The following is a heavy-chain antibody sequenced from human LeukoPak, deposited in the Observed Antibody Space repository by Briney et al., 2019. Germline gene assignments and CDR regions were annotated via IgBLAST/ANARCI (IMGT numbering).Heavy chain of an antibody. Sequence: PSETLSLTCPVSGGSISSNNYYWGWIRQPPGKGLEWIGTIYYTGSTYYTPSLKSRVTLSVDTSKNQFSLKLSFVTAADAAVYYCSRGSGPGGKANWFDPWGQGTLVLVSS. D-gene: IGHD3-10*01. J-gene: IGHJ5*02. CDR2: IYYTGST. V-gene: IGHV4-39*01. CDR3: SRGSGPGGKANWFDP. CDR1: GGSISSNNYY.